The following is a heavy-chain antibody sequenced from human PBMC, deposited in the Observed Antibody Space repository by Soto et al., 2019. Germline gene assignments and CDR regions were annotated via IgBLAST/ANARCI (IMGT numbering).Heavy chain of an antibody. D-gene: IGHD2-2*01. CDR3: AALYCSRISCYLIDP. CDR1: GASISSTSYY. J-gene: IGHJ5*02. Sequence: SETLSLTCTVSGASISSTSYYWGWIRQPPGMGLEWLGYISYRGSSKYNPSLENRVTISADKSKNQFSLKLSSVTAADTAIFYCAALYCSRISCYLIDPWGQGTLVTVSS. CDR2: ISYRGSS. V-gene: IGHV4-39*01.